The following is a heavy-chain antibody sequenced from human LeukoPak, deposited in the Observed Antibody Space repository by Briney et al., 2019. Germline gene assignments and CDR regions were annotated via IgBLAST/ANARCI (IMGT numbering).Heavy chain of an antibody. J-gene: IGHJ5*02. V-gene: IGHV3-21*04. D-gene: IGHD6-19*01. CDR3: ARCTTAGTGWCNWFDP. Sequence: PGGSLRLSCAASGFIFSSYSMNWVRQAPGKGLACVSSISSSSSYKNYADSVRGRFTISRDNAKNSLYLQMNSLRAEDTAIYYCARCTTAGTGWCNWFDPWGQGTLVTVSS. CDR2: ISSSSSYK. CDR1: GFIFSSYS.